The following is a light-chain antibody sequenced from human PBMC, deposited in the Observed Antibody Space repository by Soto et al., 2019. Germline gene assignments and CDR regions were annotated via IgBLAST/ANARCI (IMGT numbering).Light chain of an antibody. Sequence: EIVLTQSPGTLSLSPGERATLSCRASQSVWNTDLAWYQQKPGQAPRLVIHGASSRATGIPDRFSGSGSGTDFTLTISRLGPEDFAVYYCQQYGSATMTFGQGTRLEIK. V-gene: IGKV3-20*01. CDR2: GAS. J-gene: IGKJ5*01. CDR3: QQYGSATMT. CDR1: QSVWNTD.